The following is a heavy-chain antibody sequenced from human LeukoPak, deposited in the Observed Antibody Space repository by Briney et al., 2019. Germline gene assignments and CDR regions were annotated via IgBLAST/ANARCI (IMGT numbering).Heavy chain of an antibody. CDR1: GGSISSGGYY. Sequence: SQTLSLTCTVSGGSISSGGYYWSWIRQHPGKGLEWIGYIYYSGSTYYNPSLKSRVTISVDTSKNQFSLKLSSVTAADTAVYYCARGVAEAVAADHPYYYYYGMDVWGQGTTVTVSS. D-gene: IGHD6-19*01. J-gene: IGHJ6*02. CDR2: IYYSGST. CDR3: ARGVAEAVAADHPYYYYYGMDV. V-gene: IGHV4-31*03.